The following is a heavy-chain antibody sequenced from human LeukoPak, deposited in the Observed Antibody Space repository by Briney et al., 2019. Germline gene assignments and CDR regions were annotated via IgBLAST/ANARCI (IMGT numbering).Heavy chain of an antibody. CDR2: IWYDGSNK. J-gene: IGHJ6*02. Sequence: GSLRLSCAASGFTFSSYGMHWVRQAPGKGLEWVAVIWYDGSNKYYADSVKGRFTISRDNSKNTLYLQMNSLRAEDTAVYYCARIGYSYGAYYYYYGMDVWGQGTTVTVSS. D-gene: IGHD5-18*01. V-gene: IGHV3-33*08. CDR1: GFTFSSYG. CDR3: ARIGYSYGAYYYYYGMDV.